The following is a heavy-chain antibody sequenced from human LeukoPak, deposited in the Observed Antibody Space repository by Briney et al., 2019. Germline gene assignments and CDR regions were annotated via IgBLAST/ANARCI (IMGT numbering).Heavy chain of an antibody. CDR1: AFTFSDYY. J-gene: IGHJ4*02. Sequence: GGSLRLSCAASAFTFSDYYMDWIRQAPGKGLEWVSYISGSGSTIKYADSVKGRFTLSRDNAKNSLYLQMNSLRAEDTAMYYCARLSGSGSSPFDYWGQGTLVTVSS. CDR2: ISGSGSTI. CDR3: ARLSGSGSSPFDY. D-gene: IGHD3-10*01. V-gene: IGHV3-11*01.